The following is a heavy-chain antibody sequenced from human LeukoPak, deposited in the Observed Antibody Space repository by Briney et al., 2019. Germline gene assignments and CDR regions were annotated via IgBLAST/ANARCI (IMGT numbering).Heavy chain of an antibody. CDR2: IIPIFGAA. CDR3: ARGLGGSGSYFLTFDY. V-gene: IGHV1-69*13. Sequence: SVKVSCKASGGTFSSYAISWVRQAPGQGLEWMGGIIPIFGAANYAQKFQGRVTITADESTSTAYMELSSLRSEDTAVYYCARGLGGSGSYFLTFDYWGQGTLVTVSS. J-gene: IGHJ4*02. D-gene: IGHD1-26*01. CDR1: GGTFSSYA.